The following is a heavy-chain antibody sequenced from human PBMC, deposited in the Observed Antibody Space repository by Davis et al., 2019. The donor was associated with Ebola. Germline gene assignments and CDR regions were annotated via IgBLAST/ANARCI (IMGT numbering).Heavy chain of an antibody. CDR3: ARISWVSRGMDV. CDR1: GDSVSSGG. Sequence: HSQTLSLTCAISGDSVSSGGWNWIRQSPSRGLEWLARPYYDSKWYYDYAVSVKGRITINPDTSKNEFSLHLNSVTPEDTALYFCARISWVSRGMDVWGKGTTVTVSS. J-gene: IGHJ6*04. D-gene: IGHD6-13*01. V-gene: IGHV6-1*01. CDR2: PYYDSKWYY.